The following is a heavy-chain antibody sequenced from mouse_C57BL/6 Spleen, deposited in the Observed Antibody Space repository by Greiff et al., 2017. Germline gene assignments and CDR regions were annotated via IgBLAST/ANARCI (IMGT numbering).Heavy chain of an antibody. CDR3: TRRYYCDYEKGVYAMGC. J-gene: IGHJ4*01. V-gene: IGHV1-15*01. CDR2: IDPETGGT. Sequence: VQGVESGAELVRPGASVTLSCKASGYTFTDYEMHWVKQTPVHGLEWIGAIDPETGGTAYKQKFKGKAILTADKSSSTAYMELRSLTSEVSAVYYCTRRYYCDYEKGVYAMGCWGPGASVTVSS. D-gene: IGHD2-13*01. CDR1: GYTFTDYE.